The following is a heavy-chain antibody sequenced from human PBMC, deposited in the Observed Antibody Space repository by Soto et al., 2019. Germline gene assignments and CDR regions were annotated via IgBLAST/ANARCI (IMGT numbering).Heavy chain of an antibody. D-gene: IGHD6-6*01. CDR1: RYIFTSCG. J-gene: IGHJ6*02. CDR3: ARAGASIAARRYYCGMDV. CDR2: PIAYNGNT. V-gene: IGHV1-18*04. Sequence: AAVKVSFKASRYIFTSCGISWVRQAAGKGRAGMGWPIAYNGNTNYAQKVKGRVTMTTDASKSTAYMEMRSLRSDDTAVYYCARAGASIAARRYYCGMDVWGHGTMVTVSS.